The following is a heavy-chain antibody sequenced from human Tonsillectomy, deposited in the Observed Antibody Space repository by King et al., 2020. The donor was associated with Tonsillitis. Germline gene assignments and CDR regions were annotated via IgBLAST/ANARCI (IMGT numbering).Heavy chain of an antibody. Sequence: QLVPSGGGLVQPGGSLRLSCAASGFTFSSYSMNWVRQAPGKGLEWVSYISSSSSNIYYADSVKGRFTISRDNAKNSLYLQMNSLRAEDTAVYYCVTESPFPVMVAAAPFDYWGQGTLVTVSS. J-gene: IGHJ4*02. CDR1: GFTFSSYS. V-gene: IGHV3-48*01. CDR3: VTESPFPVMVAAAPFDY. D-gene: IGHD2-15*01. CDR2: ISSSSSNI.